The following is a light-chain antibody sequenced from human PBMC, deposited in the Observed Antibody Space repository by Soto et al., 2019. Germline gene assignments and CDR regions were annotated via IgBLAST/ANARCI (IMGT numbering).Light chain of an antibody. CDR2: RAS. V-gene: IGKV1-5*03. J-gene: IGKJ4*01. CDR1: QSISSW. CDR3: QQYNSYPLT. Sequence: DIQMTQSPSTLSASVGDRVTITCGASQSISSWLAWYQQKPGKAPKLLIYRASSLESGVPSRFSGSGSGTEFNLTISSLQPDDFAIYYCQQYNSYPLTVGGGPKVEI.